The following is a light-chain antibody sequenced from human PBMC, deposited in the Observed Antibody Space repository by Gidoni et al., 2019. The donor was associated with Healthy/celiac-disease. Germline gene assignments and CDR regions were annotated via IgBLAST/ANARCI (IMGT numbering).Light chain of an antibody. Sequence: EIVLTQSPATLSLSPVERATLSCRSSQSVSSYLAWYQQKPGQAPRLLIYDASNRATGIPARCSGSGSGTDFTRTISSREPEDFAVYYCQKRSNWPYTFGQGTKLEIK. CDR1: QSVSSY. CDR2: DAS. J-gene: IGKJ2*01. CDR3: QKRSNWPYT. V-gene: IGKV3-11*01.